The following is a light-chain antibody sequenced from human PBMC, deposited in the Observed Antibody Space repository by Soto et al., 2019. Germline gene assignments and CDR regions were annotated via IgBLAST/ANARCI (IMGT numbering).Light chain of an antibody. Sequence: EIVLTQSLATLSLSPGERATLSCRASQSVSSYLAWYQQKPGQAPRLLIYDASNRATGIPARFSGSGSGTDFTLTFSSLEPEDFAVYYCQQRSNWGHTFGGGTKVEIK. CDR2: DAS. V-gene: IGKV3-11*01. CDR1: QSVSSY. CDR3: QQRSNWGHT. J-gene: IGKJ4*01.